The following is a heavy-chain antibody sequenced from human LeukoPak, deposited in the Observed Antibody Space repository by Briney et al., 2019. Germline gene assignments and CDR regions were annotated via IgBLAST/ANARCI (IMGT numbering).Heavy chain of an antibody. D-gene: IGHD5-18*01. CDR2: INPNSGGT. Sequence: ASVKVSCKASGYTXTGYYMHWVRQAPGQGLEWMGWINPNSGGTNYAQKFQGRVTMTRDTSISTAYMELSRLRSDDTAVYYCASAYTAMALFDYWGQGTLVTVSS. J-gene: IGHJ4*02. CDR3: ASAYTAMALFDY. CDR1: GYTXTGYY. V-gene: IGHV1-2*02.